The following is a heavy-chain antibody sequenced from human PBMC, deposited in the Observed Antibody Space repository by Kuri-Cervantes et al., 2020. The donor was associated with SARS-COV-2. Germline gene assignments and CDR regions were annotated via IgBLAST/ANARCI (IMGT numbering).Heavy chain of an antibody. CDR1: GFTFSSYA. V-gene: IGHV3-23*01. CDR3: AKRYSSSWTGPSPFDY. CDR2: ISGSGGSK. D-gene: IGHD6-13*01. Sequence: GESLKISCAASGFTFSSYAMSWVRQAPGKGLEWVAAISGSGGSKYYADSVNGRFTISRDHSKNTLYLQMNSLRAADTAVYYCAKRYSSSWTGPSPFDYWGQGTLVTVSS. J-gene: IGHJ4*02.